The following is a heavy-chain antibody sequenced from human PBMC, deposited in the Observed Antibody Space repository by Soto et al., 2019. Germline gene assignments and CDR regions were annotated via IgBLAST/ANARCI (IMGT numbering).Heavy chain of an antibody. J-gene: IGHJ5*02. CDR3: ARGDSPSATRGWFDA. CDR2: LSGYNGDT. CDR1: GYSLRNYA. D-gene: IGHD2-15*01. Sequence: QVQLVQSGPEVKKPGASVRVSCKASGYSLRNYAFAWVRQAPGQGLEWMAWLSGYNGDTQYAPKFQGRVTLTTDTSPSTAYLDRRTLSSDDTAVSYCARGDSPSATRGWFDAWGQGTLVTVSS. V-gene: IGHV1-18*01.